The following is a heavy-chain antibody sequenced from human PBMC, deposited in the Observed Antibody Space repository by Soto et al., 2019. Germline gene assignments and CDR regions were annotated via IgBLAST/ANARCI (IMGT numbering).Heavy chain of an antibody. CDR1: GFTFSSYA. CDR3: AKDRIAVAGHFDY. V-gene: IGHV3-23*01. J-gene: IGHJ4*02. Sequence: RRLSCAASGFTFSSYAMSWVRQATGKGLEWVSAISGSGGSTYYADSVKGRFTISRDNSKNTLYLQMNSLRAEDTAVYYCAKDRIAVAGHFDYWGQGTLVTVSS. D-gene: IGHD6-19*01. CDR2: ISGSGGST.